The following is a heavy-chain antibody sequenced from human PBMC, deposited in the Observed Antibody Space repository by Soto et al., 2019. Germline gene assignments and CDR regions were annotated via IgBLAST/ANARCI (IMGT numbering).Heavy chain of an antibody. D-gene: IGHD2-21*02. V-gene: IGHV1-69*02. Sequence: SVKVSCKASGGTSSSYTISWVRQAPGQGLEWMGRIIPILGIANYAQKFQGRVTITADKSTSTAYMELSSLRSEDTAVYYCARGHCTQCAFDIWGQGTMVTVSS. CDR1: GGTSSSYT. CDR3: ARGHCTQCAFDI. J-gene: IGHJ3*02. CDR2: IIPILGIA.